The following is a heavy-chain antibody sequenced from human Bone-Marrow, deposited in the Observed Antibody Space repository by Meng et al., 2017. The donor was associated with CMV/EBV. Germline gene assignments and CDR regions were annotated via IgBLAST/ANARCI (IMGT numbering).Heavy chain of an antibody. CDR3: AAHRSGWSTY. CDR2: ISGSGGST. Sequence: EVQLVESGGGLVQRGGSLRLSCAASGFTFSSYAMSWVRQAPGKGLEWVSAISGSGGSTYYADSVKGRFTISRDNSKSTLYLQVNSLRAEDTAVYYCAAHRSGWSTYWGQGTLVTVSS. D-gene: IGHD6-19*01. CDR1: GFTFSSYA. J-gene: IGHJ4*02. V-gene: IGHV3-23*04.